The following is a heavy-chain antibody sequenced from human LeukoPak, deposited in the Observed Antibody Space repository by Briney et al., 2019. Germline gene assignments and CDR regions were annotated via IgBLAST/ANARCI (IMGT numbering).Heavy chain of an antibody. J-gene: IGHJ3*02. Sequence: PGRSLRLSCAASGFTFDDYAMHWVRQAPGKGLEWVSGISWNSGSIGYADSVKGRFTISRDNAKNSLYLQMNSLRAEDTALYYCAKEDSSGWCSSAFDIWGQGTMVTVSS. CDR1: GFTFDDYA. CDR3: AKEDSSGWCSSAFDI. V-gene: IGHV3-9*01. CDR2: ISWNSGSI. D-gene: IGHD6-19*01.